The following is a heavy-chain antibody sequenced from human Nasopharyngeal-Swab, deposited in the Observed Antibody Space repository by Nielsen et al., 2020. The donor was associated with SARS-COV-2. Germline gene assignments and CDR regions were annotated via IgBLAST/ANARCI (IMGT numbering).Heavy chain of an antibody. CDR1: GFTFSSYW. Sequence: GESLKISCAASGFTFSSYWMSWVRQAPGKGLEWVANIKQDGSEKYYVDSVKGRFTISRDNAKNSLYLQMNSLRAEDTALYYCAKDYDSSGYDSAFDIWGQGTMVTVSS. D-gene: IGHD3-22*01. CDR3: AKDYDSSGYDSAFDI. CDR2: IKQDGSEK. V-gene: IGHV3-7*03. J-gene: IGHJ3*02.